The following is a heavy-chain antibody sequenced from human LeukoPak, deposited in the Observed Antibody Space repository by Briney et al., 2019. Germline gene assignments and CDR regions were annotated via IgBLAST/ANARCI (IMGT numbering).Heavy chain of an antibody. J-gene: IGHJ6*02. V-gene: IGHV3-30*04. D-gene: IGHD3-16*01. CDR2: MSYDGSHE. CDR3: ARGGGLDA. CDR1: GFTFSNYA. Sequence: GGSLRLSCVVSGFTFSNYAMHWVRQAPGQAPGKGLEWVAVMSYDGSHEYYADSVKGRFTISRDNAKNSLYLQMSNLRAEDTAVYFCARGGGLDAWGQGATVTVSS.